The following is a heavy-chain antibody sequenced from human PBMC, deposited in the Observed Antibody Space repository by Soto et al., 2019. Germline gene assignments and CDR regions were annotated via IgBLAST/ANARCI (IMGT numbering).Heavy chain of an antibody. CDR3: ARQRPSVVTQAYFDL. CDR1: GDSISSRSYY. D-gene: IGHD2-21*02. CDR2: ISYSGST. V-gene: IGHV4-39*01. J-gene: IGHJ4*02. Sequence: SETLSLTCTVTGDSISSRSYYWEWIRHPPGKGLEWIGGISYSGSTYNNPSLRSRVSMAIDTSQDQFSLKLKSFTGADTALYFCARQRPSVVTQAYFDLWGPGSLVTVS.